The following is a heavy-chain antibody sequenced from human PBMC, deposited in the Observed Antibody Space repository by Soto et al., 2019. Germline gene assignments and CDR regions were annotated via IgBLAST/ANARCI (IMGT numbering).Heavy chain of an antibody. CDR3: AKDRHYGSGTYSDSYLAY. D-gene: IGHD3-10*01. CDR2: ISGRGGTT. Sequence: EVQLLESGGGLVQPGGSLRLSCGGSGFTFNSYAMTWVRQAPGKGLEWVSAISGRGGTTYYANSVKGRFTISRDQSKDTLYLQMNSLRAEDTAIYYCAKDRHYGSGTYSDSYLAYWGQGTLVTVSS. J-gene: IGHJ4*02. CDR1: GFTFNSYA. V-gene: IGHV3-23*01.